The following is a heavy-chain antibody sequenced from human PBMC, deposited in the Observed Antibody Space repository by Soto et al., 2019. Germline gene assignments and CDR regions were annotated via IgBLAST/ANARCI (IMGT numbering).Heavy chain of an antibody. V-gene: IGHV4-59*11. Sequence: SETLSLTCTVSGVSITSHYWTWIRQPPGKGLEWIGNIHYSGSTNYSPSLKGRVIISVDTSENQSSLKLSSVTTADTAVYYCTVGGAGHPFDYWGQGTLVTVSS. D-gene: IGHD3-16*01. CDR1: GVSITSHY. J-gene: IGHJ4*02. CDR3: TVGGAGHPFDY. CDR2: IHYSGST.